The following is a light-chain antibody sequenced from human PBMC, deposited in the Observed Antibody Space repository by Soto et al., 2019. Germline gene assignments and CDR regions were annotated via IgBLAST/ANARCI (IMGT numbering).Light chain of an antibody. J-gene: IGKJ1*01. V-gene: IGKV1-12*01. CDR3: QQADSFPLT. CDR1: QGISSW. CDR2: GAS. Sequence: DLPMTQSPSSVSASVGDRVTITCRASQGISSWLAWYQQKPGRAPKLLISGASTLQSGVPSRFTGSGSGTDFTLTISSLQPEDFATYYCQQADSFPLTFGQGTKVEIK.